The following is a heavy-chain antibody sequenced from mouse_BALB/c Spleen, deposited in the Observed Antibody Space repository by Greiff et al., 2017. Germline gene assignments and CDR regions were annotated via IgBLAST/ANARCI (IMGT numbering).Heavy chain of an antibody. CDR2: IHPNSGNT. V-gene: IGHV1S130*01. Sequence: QVQLQQSGSVLVRPGASVKLSCKASGYTFTSSWMHWAKQRPGQGLEWIGEIHPNSGNTNYNEKFKGKATLTVDTSSSTAYVDLSSLTSEDSAVYYCARVLFYAMDYWGQGTSVTVSS. CDR3: ARVLFYAMDY. J-gene: IGHJ4*01. CDR1: GYTFTSSW. D-gene: IGHD6-5*01.